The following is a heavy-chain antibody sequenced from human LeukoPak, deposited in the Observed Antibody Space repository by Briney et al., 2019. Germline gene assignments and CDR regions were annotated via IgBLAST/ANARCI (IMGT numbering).Heavy chain of an antibody. CDR1: GGSISSHY. CDR2: IYYSWST. J-gene: IGHJ3*02. Sequence: SETLSLTCTVSGGSISSHYWSWIRQPPGKGLEWIGYIYYSWSTNYIPSLKSRVTISVDTSKNQFSLKLSSVTAADTAVYYCARESAHLGYCSSTSCLPDAFDIWGQGTMVTVSS. CDR3: ARESAHLGYCSSTSCLPDAFDI. V-gene: IGHV4-59*11. D-gene: IGHD2-2*01.